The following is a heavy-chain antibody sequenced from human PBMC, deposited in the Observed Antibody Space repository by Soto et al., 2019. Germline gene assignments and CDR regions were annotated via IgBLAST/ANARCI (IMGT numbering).Heavy chain of an antibody. CDR2: IYYSGST. D-gene: IGHD6-13*01. Sequence: SETLSLTCTVSGGSISSYYWSWIRQPPGKGLEWIGYIYYSGSTNYNPSLKSRVTISVDTSKNQFSLKLSSVTAADTAVYYCARRLAAAGSWWFDPWGQGTLVTVSS. CDR3: ARRLAAAGSWWFDP. CDR1: GGSISSYY. V-gene: IGHV4-59*01. J-gene: IGHJ5*02.